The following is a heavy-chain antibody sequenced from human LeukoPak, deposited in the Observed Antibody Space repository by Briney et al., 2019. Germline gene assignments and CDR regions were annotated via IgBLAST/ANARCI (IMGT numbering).Heavy chain of an antibody. CDR1: GFTVSSNY. CDR2: TYSGGST. V-gene: IGHV3-66*01. Sequence: GSLSLSCAASGFTVSSNYMSWVRQAPGKGLEWVSVTYSGGSTYYAGSVKGRFTISRDNSKNTLYLQMNSLRAEDTAVYYCARAHGDYWFDPWGQGTLVTVSS. CDR3: ARAHGDYWFDP. J-gene: IGHJ5*02.